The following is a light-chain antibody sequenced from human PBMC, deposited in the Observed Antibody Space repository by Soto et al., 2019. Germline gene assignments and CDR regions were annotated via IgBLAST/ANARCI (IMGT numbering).Light chain of an antibody. CDR3: HQYNSYPYS. CDR2: KAS. J-gene: IGKJ2*03. Sequence: IQMTQSPSTLSASVGDRVSITCRASQTIFSWLAWYQQKPGKAPNLLIYKASSLESGVPSRYSGSGSGTEFTLTISGLQPDDFAAYYCHQYNSYPYSFGQGTKLEIK. V-gene: IGKV1-5*03. CDR1: QTIFSW.